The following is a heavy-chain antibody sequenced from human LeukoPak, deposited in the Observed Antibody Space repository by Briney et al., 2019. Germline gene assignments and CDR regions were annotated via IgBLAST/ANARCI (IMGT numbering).Heavy chain of an antibody. CDR3: ARDLGPPRTGYCSSTSCPDAFDI. D-gene: IGHD2-2*01. CDR2: ISSSSSYI. CDR1: GFTFSSYS. J-gene: IGHJ3*02. Sequence: GGSLRLSCAASGFTFSSYSMNWVRQAPGKGLEWVSSISSSSSYIYYADSVKGRFTISRDNAKNSLYLQMNSLRAEDTAVYYCARDLGPPRTGYCSSTSCPDAFDIWGQGTMVTVSS. V-gene: IGHV3-21*01.